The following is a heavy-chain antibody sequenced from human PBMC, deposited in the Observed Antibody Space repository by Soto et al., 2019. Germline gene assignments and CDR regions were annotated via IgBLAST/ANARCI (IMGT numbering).Heavy chain of an antibody. CDR1: GGTFSGYY. D-gene: IGHD6-13*01. Sequence: SETQPLTNAVYGGTFSGYYWSWIRQPPGKGLEWIGEINHSGSTNYNPSLKSRVTISVDTSKNQFSLKLSSVTAADTAVYYCARVTVSSWYNWFDPWGQGTLVTVSS. J-gene: IGHJ5*02. CDR2: INHSGST. CDR3: ARVTVSSWYNWFDP. V-gene: IGHV4-34*01.